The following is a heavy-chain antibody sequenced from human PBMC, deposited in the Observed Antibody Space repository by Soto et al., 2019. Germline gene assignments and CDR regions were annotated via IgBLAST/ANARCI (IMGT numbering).Heavy chain of an antibody. CDR3: ARDRAYDSSGYYLPENWFDP. CDR2: IIPIFGTA. CDR1: GGTFSSYA. V-gene: IGHV1-69*13. J-gene: IGHJ5*02. D-gene: IGHD3-22*01. Sequence: ASVKVSCKXSGGTFSSYAISWVRQAPGQGLEWMGGIIPIFGTANYAQKFQGRVTITADESTSTAYMELSSLRSEDTAVYYCARDRAYDSSGYYLPENWFDPWGQGTRVTVS.